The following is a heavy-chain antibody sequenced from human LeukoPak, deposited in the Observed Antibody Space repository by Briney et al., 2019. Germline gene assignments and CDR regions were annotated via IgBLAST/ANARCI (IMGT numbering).Heavy chain of an antibody. J-gene: IGHJ4*02. Sequence: PGGSLRLSCAASGFTFSSYAMHWVRQAPGKGLEWVAVISYDGINKYYADSVKGRFTISRVNSKNTLYLQMNSLRAEDTAVYYCARDRSGWYGGPSKYWGQGTLVTVSS. CDR1: GFTFSSYA. V-gene: IGHV3-30-3*01. CDR3: ARDRSGWYGGPSKY. CDR2: ISYDGINK. D-gene: IGHD6-19*01.